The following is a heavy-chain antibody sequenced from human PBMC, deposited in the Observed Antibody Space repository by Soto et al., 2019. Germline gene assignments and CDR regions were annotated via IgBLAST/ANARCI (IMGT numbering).Heavy chain of an antibody. J-gene: IGHJ4*02. CDR1: GYSFTAYY. V-gene: IGHV1-2*02. CDR2: INSNKGAT. D-gene: IGHD5-12*01. Sequence: ASVKVSCKASGYSFTAYYIHWVRQAPGQGLEWMGWINSNKGATKYAPKFQGRVTMTRDTSVNTAYMEVRWLTSDDTAVYYCARDRGQNSGYDWGKGTLVT. CDR3: ARDRGQNSGYD.